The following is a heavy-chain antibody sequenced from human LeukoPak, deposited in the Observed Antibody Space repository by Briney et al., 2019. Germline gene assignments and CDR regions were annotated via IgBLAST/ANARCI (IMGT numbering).Heavy chain of an antibody. CDR3: ASQNYGDYVFDC. V-gene: IGHV3-66*04. CDR1: GFTVSSNS. Sequence: GGSLRLFCAPSGFTVSSNSLSWVPGAPGRGLEWVSVIYSDGPTYYADAVKGRFTISRDNSKNALYLQTNSLRAEHTAVYYCASQNYGDYVFDCWGQGVLVTVSP. J-gene: IGHJ4*02. CDR2: IYSDGPT. D-gene: IGHD4-17*01.